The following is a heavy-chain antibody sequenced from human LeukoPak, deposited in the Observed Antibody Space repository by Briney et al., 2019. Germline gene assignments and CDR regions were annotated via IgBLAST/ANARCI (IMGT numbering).Heavy chain of an antibody. Sequence: PSETLSLTCAVYGGSFSGYYWSWIRKPPGKGLEWIGEINHSGSTNYNPSLKSRVTISVDTSKNQFSLKLSSVTAADTAVYSCARGSVVVAANNWFDPWGQGTLVTVSS. CDR3: ARGSVVVAANNWFDP. J-gene: IGHJ5*02. D-gene: IGHD2-15*01. CDR2: INHSGST. V-gene: IGHV4-34*01. CDR1: GGSFSGYY.